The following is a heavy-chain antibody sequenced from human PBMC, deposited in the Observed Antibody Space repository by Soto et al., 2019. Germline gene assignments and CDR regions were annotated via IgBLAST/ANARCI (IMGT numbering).Heavy chain of an antibody. J-gene: IGHJ4*02. CDR3: ARTARQQLVPVDY. Sequence: QLQLQESGPGLVKPSETLSLTCTVSGGSISSSSYYWGWIRQPPGKGLEWIGSIYYSGSTYYNPSLKSRVTISGDTSKNQFSLKLSSVTAADTAVYYCARTARQQLVPVDYWGQGTLVTVSS. CDR2: IYYSGST. V-gene: IGHV4-39*01. CDR1: GGSISSSSYY. D-gene: IGHD6-13*01.